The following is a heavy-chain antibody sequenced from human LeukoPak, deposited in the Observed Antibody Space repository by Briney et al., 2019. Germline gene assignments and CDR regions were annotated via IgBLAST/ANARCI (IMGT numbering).Heavy chain of an antibody. D-gene: IGHD4-23*01. J-gene: IGHJ5*02. V-gene: IGHV3-21*01. CDR1: GFTFSSYT. CDR2: ISRTNSYL. Sequence: PGGSLRLSCAASGFTFSSYTMNWVRQAPGKGLEWVSSISRTNSYLYYADSVKGRFTISRGNAKNSLYLQMNSLRAEDTAVYYCARDPDGGANWFDPWGQGTLVTVSS. CDR3: ARDPDGGANWFDP.